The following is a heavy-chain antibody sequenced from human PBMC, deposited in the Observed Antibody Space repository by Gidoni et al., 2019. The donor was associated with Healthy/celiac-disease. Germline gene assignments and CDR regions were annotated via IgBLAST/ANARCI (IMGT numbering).Heavy chain of an antibody. CDR1: GFTFSSYA. CDR2: ISGSGGST. D-gene: IGHD4-4*01. Sequence: EVQLLESGGGLVQPGGSLRLSCAASGFTFSSYAMTWVRQAPGKGLEWVSAISGSGGSTYYADSVKGRFTLSRDNSKNTLYLQMNSLRAEDTAVYYCAKDKRPVTTPYFDYWGQGTLVTVSS. CDR3: AKDKRPVTTPYFDY. V-gene: IGHV3-23*01. J-gene: IGHJ4*02.